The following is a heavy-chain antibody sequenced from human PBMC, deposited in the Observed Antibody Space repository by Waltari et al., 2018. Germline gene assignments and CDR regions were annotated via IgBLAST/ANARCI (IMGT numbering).Heavy chain of an antibody. CDR1: GFTFSSSA. J-gene: IGHJ4*02. D-gene: IGHD2-15*01. V-gene: IGHV3-30*01. Sequence: QVQLVESGGGVVQPGRSLRLSCAASGFTFSSSALPWVRQAPGTGLEWVAVISYDGSNKYYADSVKGRFTISRDNSKNTLYLQMNSLRAEDTAVYYCARDGIVVVVAAAGFPTDYWGQGTLVTVSS. CDR3: ARDGIVVVVAAAGFPTDY. CDR2: ISYDGSNK.